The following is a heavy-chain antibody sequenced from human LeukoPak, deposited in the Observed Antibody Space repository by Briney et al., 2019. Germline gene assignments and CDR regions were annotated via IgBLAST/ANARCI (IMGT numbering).Heavy chain of an antibody. J-gene: IGHJ4*02. CDR2: IRYDGSNR. CDR3: ARGILGDGNYYDSSTPTTDPRDY. D-gene: IGHD3-22*01. Sequence: HPSRSLSLSCAASGLTFSSYGMNWIRQAPGKGLEWVAVIRYDGSNRYYGDSEKGRFTISRDNSNNTLYLQMHRLRPEATAVYYCARGILGDGNYYDSSTPTTDPRDYWGRRTLVTVSS. V-gene: IGHV3-33*08. CDR1: GLTFSSYG.